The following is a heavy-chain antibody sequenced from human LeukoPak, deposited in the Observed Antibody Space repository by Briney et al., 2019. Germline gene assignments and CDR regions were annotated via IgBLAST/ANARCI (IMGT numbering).Heavy chain of an antibody. D-gene: IGHD3-3*01. CDR2: INPNSGGT. CDR1: GYTFTGYY. CDR3: ARADLEWLSSAFDI. Sequence: ASVKVSCKASGYTFTGYYMHWVRQAPGQGFEWMGWINPNSGGTNYAQKFQGRVTMTRDTSISTAYMELSRLRSDDTAVYYCARADLEWLSSAFDIWGQGTMVTVSS. V-gene: IGHV1-2*02. J-gene: IGHJ3*02.